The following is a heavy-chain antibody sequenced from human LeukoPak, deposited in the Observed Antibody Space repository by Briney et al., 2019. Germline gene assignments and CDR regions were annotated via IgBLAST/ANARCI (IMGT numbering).Heavy chain of an antibody. CDR3: ARSRSVSNYKGMDV. V-gene: IGHV3-21*01. CDR2: ISSSSDYI. D-gene: IGHD5/OR15-5a*01. J-gene: IGHJ6*02. Sequence: GGSLRLSCPASGFTFSDYSMSWVRQAPGKGLEWVSSISSSSDYIYYADSVEGRFTISRDNARNSLYLQMNSLRAEDTAVYYCARSRSVSNYKGMDVWGQGTTVTVSS. CDR1: GFTFSDYS.